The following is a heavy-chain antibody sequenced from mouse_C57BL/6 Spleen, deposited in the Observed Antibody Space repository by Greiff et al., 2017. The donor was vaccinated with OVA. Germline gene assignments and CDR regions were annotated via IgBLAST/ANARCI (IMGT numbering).Heavy chain of an antibody. CDR2: ISYDGSN. CDR3: ARGVLTYDGSSLYYFDY. Sequence: ESGPGLVKPSQSLSLTCSVTGYSITSGYYWNWIRQFPGNKLEWMGYISYDGSNNYNPSLKNRISITRDTAKNQFFLKLNSVTTEDTATYYCARGVLTYDGSSLYYFDYWGQGTTLTVSS. J-gene: IGHJ2*01. CDR1: GYSITSGYY. D-gene: IGHD1-1*01. V-gene: IGHV3-6*01.